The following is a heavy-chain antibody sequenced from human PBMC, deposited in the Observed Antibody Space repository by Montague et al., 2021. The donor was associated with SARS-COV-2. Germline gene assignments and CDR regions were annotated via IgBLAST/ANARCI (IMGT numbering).Heavy chain of an antibody. Sequence: SETLSLTCTVSGGSISYSSYYWGWIRQPPGKGLEWTGSIYYSGSTYYNPPLKSRVTISVDTSKNQFSLKLSSVTAADTAVYYCVRGDEYPKIDFWGQGILVTVSS. D-gene: IGHD2-2*01. J-gene: IGHJ4*02. CDR2: IYYSGST. CDR3: VRGDEYPKIDF. CDR1: GGSISYSSYY. V-gene: IGHV4-39*01.